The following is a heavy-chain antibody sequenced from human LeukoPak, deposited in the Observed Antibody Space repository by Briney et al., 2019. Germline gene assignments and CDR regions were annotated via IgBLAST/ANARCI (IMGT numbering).Heavy chain of an antibody. J-gene: IGHJ3*02. V-gene: IGHV3-21*01. CDR1: GFTFSSHS. Sequence: GGSLRLSCSASGFTFSSHSMNWVRQAPGKGLEWVSSISGSSYYIYYADSMKGRITISRDNAKNSLYLQMTSLTAEDTAVYYCAKRGYSSGWYGAFDIWGQGTMVTVSS. CDR2: ISGSSYYI. CDR3: AKRGYSSGWYGAFDI. D-gene: IGHD6-19*01.